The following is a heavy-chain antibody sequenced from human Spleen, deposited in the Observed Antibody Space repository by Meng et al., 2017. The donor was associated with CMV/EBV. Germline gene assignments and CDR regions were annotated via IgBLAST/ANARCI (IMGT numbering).Heavy chain of an antibody. V-gene: IGHV4-34*01. CDR3: ARGRVYYY. J-gene: IGHJ4*02. Sequence: TLSLPCAVYGGSFSGYYWSWIRQPPGKGLEWIGEINHSGSTNYNPSLKSRVTISVDTSKNQFSLKLSSVTAADTAVYYCARGRVYYYWGQGTLVTVSS. CDR1: GGSFSGYY. D-gene: IGHD2-8*01. CDR2: INHSGST.